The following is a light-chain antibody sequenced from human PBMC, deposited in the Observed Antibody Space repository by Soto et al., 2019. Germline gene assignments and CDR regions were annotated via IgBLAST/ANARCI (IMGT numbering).Light chain of an antibody. V-gene: IGLV2-14*01. CDR3: SSYTSSITLV. Sequence: QSALTQPASVSGSPGQSITISCTGTSSDVGAYSYVSWYQQHPGKAPTLIIYDVSNRPSGVSNRFSGSKSGNTASLTISGLQAEDEADYYCSSYTSSITLVFGGGTKLTVL. J-gene: IGLJ2*01. CDR2: DVS. CDR1: SSDVGAYSY.